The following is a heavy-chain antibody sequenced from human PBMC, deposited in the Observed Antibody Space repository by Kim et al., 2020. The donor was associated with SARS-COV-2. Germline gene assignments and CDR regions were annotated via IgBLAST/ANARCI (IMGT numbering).Heavy chain of an antibody. J-gene: IGHJ4*02. D-gene: IGHD6-19*01. CDR3: ARHVLNSNGRFDY. CDR1: GDSISSSSSY. Sequence: SETLSLTCTVSGDSISSSSSYWVWIRQPPGKGLEWIESISDSGSTFNNPSLKSRVTISVVRSKTQFSLKLSFVTAADTAVYYCARHVLNSNGRFDYLGQG. V-gene: IGHV4-39*01. CDR2: ISDSGST.